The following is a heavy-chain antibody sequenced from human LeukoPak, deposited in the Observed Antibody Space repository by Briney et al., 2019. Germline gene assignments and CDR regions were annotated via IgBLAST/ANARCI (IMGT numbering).Heavy chain of an antibody. CDR2: IYPGDSDT. D-gene: IGHD6-19*01. Sequence: GESLKISCKGSGYRFTSYWIGWVRQMPGKGLEWMGIIYPGDSDTRYSPSFQGQVTISADKSISTAYLQWSSLKASDTAMYYCARQGSNSSGRLRGYYYYMDVWGKGTTVTVSS. CDR3: ARQGSNSSGRLRGYYYYMDV. J-gene: IGHJ6*03. V-gene: IGHV5-51*01. CDR1: GYRFTSYW.